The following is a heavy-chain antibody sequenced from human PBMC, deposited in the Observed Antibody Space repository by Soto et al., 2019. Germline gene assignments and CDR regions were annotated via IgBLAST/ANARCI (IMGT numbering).Heavy chain of an antibody. CDR1: GFPFSSLA. CDR2: ITNGDGGGT. D-gene: IGHD2-15*01. CDR3: AKAAGQHVVAYYFDS. Sequence: PGGSLRLSCAASGFPFSSLAMSWVRQAPGKGLQWVSMITNGDGGGTYYADSVKGRFTISRDNSKNTLYLQMNGLRAEDTAVYYCAKAAGQHVVAYYFDSWGQGTLVTVSS. J-gene: IGHJ4*02. V-gene: IGHV3-23*01.